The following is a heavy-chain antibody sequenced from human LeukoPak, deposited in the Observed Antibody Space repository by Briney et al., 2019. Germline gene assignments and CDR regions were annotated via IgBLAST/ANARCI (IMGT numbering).Heavy chain of an antibody. CDR3: AKDRSSGGIFDY. V-gene: IGHV3-23*01. Sequence: PGGSLRLSCAASGFTFSSYAMSWVRQAPGKGLNWVSAISGSGDSTYYADSVKGRFTISRDNSKNTLYLQMNSLRAEDTAVYYCAKDRSSGGIFDYWGQGILVTVSS. CDR1: GFTFSSYA. J-gene: IGHJ4*02. D-gene: IGHD6-25*01. CDR2: ISGSGDST.